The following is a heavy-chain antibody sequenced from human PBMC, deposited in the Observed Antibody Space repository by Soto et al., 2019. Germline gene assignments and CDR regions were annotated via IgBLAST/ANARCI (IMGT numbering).Heavy chain of an antibody. V-gene: IGHV4-39*01. D-gene: IGHD3-3*02. CDR1: GGSISSSSYY. Sequence: SETLSLTCTVSGGSISSSSYYWGWIRQPPGKGLEWIGSIYYSGSTYYNPSLKSRVTISVDTSKNQFSLKLSSVTAADTAVYYCARGGELLAVPHCDYWGQGTLVTVSS. J-gene: IGHJ4*02. CDR3: ARGGELLAVPHCDY. CDR2: IYYSGST.